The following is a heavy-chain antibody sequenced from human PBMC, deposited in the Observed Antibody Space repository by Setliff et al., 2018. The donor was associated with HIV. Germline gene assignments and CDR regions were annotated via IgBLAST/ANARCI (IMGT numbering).Heavy chain of an antibody. CDR1: GGTFSGHY. CDR2: IHPSGNT. J-gene: IGHJ4*02. D-gene: IGHD6-25*01. V-gene: IGHV4-34*01. CDR3: ARGLDSAKVHY. Sequence: SETLSLTCAVYGGTFSGHYWSWIRQPPGQGLDWIGEIHPSGNTYYNPSLQSRVTLSVDTSKNQFSLNLSSVTAADTAVYYCARGLDSAKVHYWGQGTLVTVSS.